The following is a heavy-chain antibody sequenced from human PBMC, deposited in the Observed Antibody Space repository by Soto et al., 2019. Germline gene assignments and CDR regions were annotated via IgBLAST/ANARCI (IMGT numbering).Heavy chain of an antibody. CDR3: AKTAGYYYYSMDV. CDR1: GFTFSSYA. J-gene: IGHJ6*02. V-gene: IGHV3-23*01. CDR2: ISGSGGST. Sequence: EVQLLESGGGLVQPGGSLKLYCAASGFTFSSYAMSWVRQAPGKGLEWVSAISGSGGSTYYADSVKGRFTISRDNSKNTLYLQMNSLRAEDTAVYYCAKTAGYYYYSMDVWGQGTTVTVSS.